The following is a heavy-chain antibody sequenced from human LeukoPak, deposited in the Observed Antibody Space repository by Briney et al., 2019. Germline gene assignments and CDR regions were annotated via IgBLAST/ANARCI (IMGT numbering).Heavy chain of an antibody. D-gene: IGHD4-17*01. V-gene: IGHV4-59*08. CDR1: GGSISSYY. Sequence: RTSETLSLTCTVSGGSISSYYWSWIRQPPGKGLEWIGYIYYSGSTNYNPSPKSRVTISVDTSKNQFSLKLSSVTAADTAVYYCARAAPADMTTVTPASYYYYGMDVWGQGTTVTVSS. CDR3: ARAAPADMTTVTPASYYYYGMDV. J-gene: IGHJ6*02. CDR2: IYYSGST.